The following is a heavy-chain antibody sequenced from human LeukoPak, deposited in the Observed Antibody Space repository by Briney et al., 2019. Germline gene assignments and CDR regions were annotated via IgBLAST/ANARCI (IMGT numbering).Heavy chain of an antibody. CDR2: IYYSGST. D-gene: IGHD5-18*01. CDR3: ARGYSYGYYYYMDV. V-gene: IGHV4-59*01. Sequence: PSETLSLTCTVSGGSISSYYWSWLRQPPGKGLEWIGYIYYSGSTNYNPSLKSRVTISVDTSKNQLSLKLSSVTAADTAVYYCARGYSYGYYYYMDVWGKGTPVTVSS. J-gene: IGHJ6*03. CDR1: GGSISSYY.